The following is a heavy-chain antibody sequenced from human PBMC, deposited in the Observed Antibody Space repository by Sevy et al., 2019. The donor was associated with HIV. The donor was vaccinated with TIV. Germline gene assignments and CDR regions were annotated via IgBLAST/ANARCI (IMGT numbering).Heavy chain of an antibody. D-gene: IGHD3-22*01. V-gene: IGHV3-23*01. CDR2: ICGSGSRK. CDR3: VPDADYYDCSGANRDD. CDR1: GFSFDSYG. Sequence: GGSLRLSCAVSGFSFDSYGMTWVRQAPGKGLEWVAGICGSGSRKYYADSVKGRFTISRDNSKNRLYLQMNSLRAEDTAVDYYVPDADYYDCSGANRDDWGKGTVVTVSS. J-gene: IGHJ4*02.